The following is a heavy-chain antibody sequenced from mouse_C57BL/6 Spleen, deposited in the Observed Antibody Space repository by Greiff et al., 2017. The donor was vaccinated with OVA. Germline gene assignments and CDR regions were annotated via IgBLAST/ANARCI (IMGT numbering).Heavy chain of an antibody. CDR2: IYPSDSET. CDR3: ARSHYYGSRGFAY. V-gene: IGHV1-61*01. CDR1: GYTFTSYW. Sequence: QVQLQQPGAELVRPGSSVKLSCKASGYTFTSYWMDWVKQRPGQGLEWIGNIYPSDSETHYNQKFKDKATLTVDKSSSTAYMQLSSLTSEDSAVYDCARSHYYGSRGFAYWGQGTTLTVSS. D-gene: IGHD1-1*01. J-gene: IGHJ2*01.